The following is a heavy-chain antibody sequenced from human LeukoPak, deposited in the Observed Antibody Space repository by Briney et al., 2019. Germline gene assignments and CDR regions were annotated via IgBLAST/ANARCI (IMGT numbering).Heavy chain of an antibody. CDR3: ARVGGYGDYGYDY. CDR2: FFSSGYT. Sequence: GGSLRLSCAASGFSVSSNYMSWVRQAPGKGLEWVSVFFSSGYTKYADSVKGRFTISRDNSKNTLYLQMNSLRAEDTAVYYCARVGGYGDYGYDYWGQGTLVTVSS. V-gene: IGHV3-53*01. J-gene: IGHJ4*02. CDR1: GFSVSSNY. D-gene: IGHD4-17*01.